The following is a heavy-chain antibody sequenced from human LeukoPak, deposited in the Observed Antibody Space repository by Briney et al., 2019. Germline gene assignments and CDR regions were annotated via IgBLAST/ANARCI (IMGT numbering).Heavy chain of an antibody. CDR3: ARTMASFYYYGMDV. D-gene: IGHD2-8*01. CDR2: IYYSGST. J-gene: IGHJ6*02. Sequence: SETLSLTCTVSGGSISSGGYCWSWIHQHPGKGLEWIGYIYYSGSTYYNPSLKSRVTISVDTSKNQFSLKLSSVTAADTAVYYCARTMASFYYYGMDVWGQGTTVTVSS. CDR1: GGSISSGGYC. V-gene: IGHV4-31*03.